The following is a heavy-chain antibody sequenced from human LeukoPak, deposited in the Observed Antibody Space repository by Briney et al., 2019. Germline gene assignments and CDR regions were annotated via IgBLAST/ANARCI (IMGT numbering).Heavy chain of an antibody. Sequence: ASVKVSCKASGYTFTSYYMHWVRQAPGQGLEWMGIINPSGGSTSYAQKFQGRVTMTRDTSTSTVYMELSSLRSEDTAVYYCARGRYYYDSSGYWYFDYWGQGTLVTVSS. J-gene: IGHJ4*02. V-gene: IGHV1-46*01. CDR3: ARGRYYYDSSGYWYFDY. CDR2: INPSGGST. CDR1: GYTFTSYY. D-gene: IGHD3-22*01.